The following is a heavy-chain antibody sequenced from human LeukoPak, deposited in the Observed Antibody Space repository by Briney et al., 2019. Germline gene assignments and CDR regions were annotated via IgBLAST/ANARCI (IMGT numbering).Heavy chain of an antibody. J-gene: IGHJ6*02. CDR2: ISSSSSYI. CDR3: ARDRALSSSWYSSYYYYGMDV. CDR1: GFTFSSYS. D-gene: IGHD6-13*01. Sequence: GGSLRLSCAASGFTFSSYSMNWVRQAPGKGLEWVSSISSSSSYIYYADSVKGRFTISRGNAKNSLYLQMNSLRAEDTAVYYCARDRALSSSWYSSYYYYGMDVWGQGTTVTVSS. V-gene: IGHV3-21*01.